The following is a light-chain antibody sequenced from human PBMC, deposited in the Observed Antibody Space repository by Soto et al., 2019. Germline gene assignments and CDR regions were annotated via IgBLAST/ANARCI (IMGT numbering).Light chain of an antibody. CDR3: TSYTSTSTPYV. V-gene: IGLV2-14*01. Sequence: QSALTRPAPVSGSPGQSITISCAGTSSDVGRYTYVSWYQQHPGKAPKLIIYDVYNRPSGVSTRFSGSKSGNTASLTISGLQAEDEADYYCTSYTSTSTPYVFGGGTKVTVL. J-gene: IGLJ1*01. CDR1: SSDVGRYTY. CDR2: DVY.